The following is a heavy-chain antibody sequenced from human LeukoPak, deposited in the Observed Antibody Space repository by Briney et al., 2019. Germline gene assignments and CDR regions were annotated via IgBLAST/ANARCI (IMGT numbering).Heavy chain of an antibody. J-gene: IGHJ4*02. Sequence: SVKVSCKASGGTFSSYAISWVRQAPGQGLEWMGRIIPNFGTANYAQKFQGRVTITTDESTSTAYMELSSLRSEDTAVYYCARDGVVTTHIDYWGQGTLVTVSS. D-gene: IGHD3-3*01. CDR3: ARDGVVTTHIDY. CDR1: GGTFSSYA. V-gene: IGHV1-69*05. CDR2: IIPNFGTA.